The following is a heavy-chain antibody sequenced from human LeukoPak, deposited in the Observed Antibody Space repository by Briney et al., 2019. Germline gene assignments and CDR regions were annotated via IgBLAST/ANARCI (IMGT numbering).Heavy chain of an antibody. CDR1: GFTFSSYS. J-gene: IGHJ3*02. Sequence: GGSLRLSCAASGFTFSSYSMNWVRQAPGRGLEWVSYISSSSTIYYADSVKGRFTISRDNAKNSLYLQMNSLRAEDTAVYYCASRYHVSSSWSYDAFDIWGQGTMVTVSS. V-gene: IGHV3-48*04. CDR2: ISSSSTI. CDR3: ASRYHVSSSWSYDAFDI. D-gene: IGHD6-13*01.